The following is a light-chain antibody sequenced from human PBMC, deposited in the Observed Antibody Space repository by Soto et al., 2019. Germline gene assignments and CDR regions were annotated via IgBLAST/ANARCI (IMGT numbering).Light chain of an antibody. J-gene: IGKJ1*01. CDR2: GAS. CDR1: QSVSNNY. Sequence: ESVLTQSPGTLSLSPGERATLSCRASQSVSNNYLAWYQQKPGQAPRLLIYGASNRATGIPDRFSGSGSGTDFPLPIRRLEPEDFAVYYCAQYGRLGRFGQGTMV. CDR3: AQYGRLGR. V-gene: IGKV3-20*01.